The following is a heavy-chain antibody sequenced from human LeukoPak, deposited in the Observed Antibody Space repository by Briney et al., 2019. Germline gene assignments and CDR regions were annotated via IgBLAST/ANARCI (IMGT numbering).Heavy chain of an antibody. Sequence: GALRLSCAASGFTFSSYAMSWVRQAPGKGLEWVAVIWYDGSNKYYADSVKGRFTISRDNSKNTLYLQMNSLRAEDTAVYYCARAIGDYVHHGGFDYWGQGTLVTVSS. CDR3: ARAIGDYVHHGGFDY. D-gene: IGHD4-17*01. J-gene: IGHJ4*02. CDR2: IWYDGSNK. CDR1: GFTFSSYA. V-gene: IGHV3-33*08.